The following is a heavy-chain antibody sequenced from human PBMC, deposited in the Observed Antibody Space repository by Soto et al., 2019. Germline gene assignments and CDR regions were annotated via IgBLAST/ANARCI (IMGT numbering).Heavy chain of an antibody. Sequence: QVQLVQSGPEVKKPGASVKVSCKTSGYTFTTYGIAWVRQAPGQGLEWMGWISTSKGNTNYAQKFQGSGTMTTDTSTSTAYMAPRRLRSDDVSVYYCATRSPAFDFWGQRTLVTVSS. CDR2: ISTSKGNT. J-gene: IGHJ4*02. CDR1: GYTFTTYG. V-gene: IGHV1-18*03. CDR3: ATRSPAFDF.